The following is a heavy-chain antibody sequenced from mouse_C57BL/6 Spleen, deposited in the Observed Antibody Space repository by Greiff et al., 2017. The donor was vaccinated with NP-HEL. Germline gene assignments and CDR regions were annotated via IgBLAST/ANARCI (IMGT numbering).Heavy chain of an antibody. CDR2: IDPETGGT. J-gene: IGHJ1*03. CDR3: TRDLYYGSSYGYFDV. CDR1: GYTFTDYE. D-gene: IGHD1-1*01. Sequence: QVQLKESGAELVRPGASVTLSCKASGYTFTDYEMHWVKQTPVHGLEWIGAIDPETGGTAYNQKFKGKAILTADKSSSTAYMELRSLTSEDSAVYYCTRDLYYGSSYGYFDVWGTGTTVTVSS. V-gene: IGHV1-15*01.